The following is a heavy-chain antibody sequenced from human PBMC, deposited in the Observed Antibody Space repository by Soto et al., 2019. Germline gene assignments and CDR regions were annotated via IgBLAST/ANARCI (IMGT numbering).Heavy chain of an antibody. D-gene: IGHD1-20*01. CDR1: GFTFNNHA. V-gene: IGHV3-23*01. Sequence: EVQLLESGGGLVQPGGSLKLSCAASGFTFNNHAMTWVRQAPGKGLEWVSAMSGGVSTYYADSVKGRFTISRDNSKNAVYLQMNNVRLGDTAVYYCARDYNGNRNFDYWGQGTLVTVSS. J-gene: IGHJ4*02. CDR3: ARDYNGNRNFDY. CDR2: MSGGVST.